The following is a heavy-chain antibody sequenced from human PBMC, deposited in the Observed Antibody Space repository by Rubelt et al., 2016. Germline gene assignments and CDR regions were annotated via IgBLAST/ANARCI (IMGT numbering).Heavy chain of an antibody. V-gene: IGHV3-33*08. CDR2: IWSDGSDQ. CDR3: ARDFGWLRGAFDY. CDR1: GFTFSSYA. Sequence: VQLLESGGGLVQPGGSLRLSCAASGFTFSSYAMTWVRQAPGKGLEWVAVIWSDGSDQKYADSVTDRFTISRDNAKNYLYLQMKSLRAEDTAVYYLARDFGWLRGAFDYWGQGTLVTVSS. D-gene: IGHD5-24*01. J-gene: IGHJ4*02.